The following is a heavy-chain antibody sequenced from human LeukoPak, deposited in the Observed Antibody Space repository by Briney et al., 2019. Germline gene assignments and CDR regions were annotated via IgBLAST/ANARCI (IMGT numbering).Heavy chain of an antibody. CDR1: GFTFRSYW. CDR3: ARDIVLWFGKLFYFDQ. CDR2: IKEDGSEI. D-gene: IGHD3-10*01. V-gene: IGHV3-7*01. J-gene: IGHJ5*02. Sequence: GGSLRLSCAASGFTFRSYWMGWVRQAPGKGLQWVANIKEDGSEIQFVDSVKGRFTIFRDNSKNSLYLQMNSLRAEDTAVYYCARDIVLWFGKLFYFDQWGQGTLVTVSS.